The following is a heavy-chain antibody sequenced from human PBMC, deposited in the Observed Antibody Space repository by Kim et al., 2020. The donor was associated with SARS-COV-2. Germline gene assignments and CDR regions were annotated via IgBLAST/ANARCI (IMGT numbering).Heavy chain of an antibody. CDR3: TLSPNAFDI. Sequence: GGSLRLSCTASGFTFGDYAMSWVRQAPGKGLEWVGFIRSKAYGGTTEYAASVKGRFTISRDDSKSIAYLQMNSLKTEDTAVYYCTLSPNAFDIWGQGTMVTVSS. V-gene: IGHV3-49*04. J-gene: IGHJ3*02. CDR1: GFTFGDYA. CDR2: IRSKAYGGTT.